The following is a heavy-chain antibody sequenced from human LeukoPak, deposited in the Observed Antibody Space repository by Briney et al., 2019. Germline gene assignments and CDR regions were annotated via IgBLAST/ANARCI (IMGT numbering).Heavy chain of an antibody. CDR1: GFTFSTYW. CDR3: ARGDKFSGDY. CDR2: IHQDGNEK. J-gene: IGHJ4*02. V-gene: IGHV3-7*04. Sequence: PGGSLRLSCAASGFTFSTYWMSWARQAPGKGLEWVANIHQDGNEKYYVDSVKSRFTISRDNAKNSLYLQMNSLRAEDTAVYYCARGDKFSGDYWGQGTLVTVSS. D-gene: IGHD2-15*01.